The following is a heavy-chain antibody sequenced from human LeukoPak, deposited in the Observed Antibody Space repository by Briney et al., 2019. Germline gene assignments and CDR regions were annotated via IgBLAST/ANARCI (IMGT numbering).Heavy chain of an antibody. V-gene: IGHV1-46*01. CDR3: ATEYCSGGSCYQYYYYFDY. Sequence: XXHWXRQAPGQGLEWMGIINPSGGSTSYAQKFQGRVTMTRDTSTSTVYMELSSLRSEDTAVYYCATEYCSGGSCYQYYYYFDYWGQGTLVTVSS. J-gene: IGHJ4*02. CDR1: X. D-gene: IGHD2-15*01. CDR2: INPSGGST.